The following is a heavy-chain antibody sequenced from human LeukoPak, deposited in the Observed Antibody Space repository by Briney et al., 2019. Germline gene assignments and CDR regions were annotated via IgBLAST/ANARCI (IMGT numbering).Heavy chain of an antibody. CDR1: GFTFSSYG. CDR2: ISGSGGST. D-gene: IGHD6-19*01. Sequence: TGGSLRLSCAASGFTFSSYGMSWVRHAPGKGLEWVSTISGSGGSTYYADSVKGRFTISRDNSKNTLYLQMNSLRAEDTALYYCAKDLTTAVAGNYFDYWGQGSLVTVSS. J-gene: IGHJ4*02. V-gene: IGHV3-23*01. CDR3: AKDLTTAVAGNYFDY.